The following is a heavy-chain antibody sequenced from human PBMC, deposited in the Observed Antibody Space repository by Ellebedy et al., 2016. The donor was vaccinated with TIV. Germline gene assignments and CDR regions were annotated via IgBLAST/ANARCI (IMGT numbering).Heavy chain of an antibody. V-gene: IGHV3-66*01. J-gene: IGHJ5*02. CDR1: GFAVSSYF. Sequence: GESLKISCAASGFAVSSYFMSWVRQAPGKGLEWVSVIYKDDGTNYTDSVEGRFTISRDTSKNALYLQMNSLRAEDTAVYYCARDPRGGGDYGENWFDTWGRGTLVTVSS. CDR2: IYKDDGT. D-gene: IGHD2-21*01. CDR3: ARDPRGGGDYGENWFDT.